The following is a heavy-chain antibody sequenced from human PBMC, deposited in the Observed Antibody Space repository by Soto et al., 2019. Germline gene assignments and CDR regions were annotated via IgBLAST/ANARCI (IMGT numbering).Heavy chain of an antibody. CDR2: IGGSSGTT. CDR3: AKFKGFNWNYVFDY. Sequence: GGSLRLSCEVSGLTFSNFAMSWVRQAPGKGLEWASAIGGSSGTTFYTDSVKGRFTISKDYAKNMLYLQMNSLRAEDTAVYYCAKFKGFNWNYVFDYWGQGVPVTVSS. J-gene: IGHJ4*02. V-gene: IGHV3-23*01. D-gene: IGHD1-7*01. CDR1: GLTFSNFA.